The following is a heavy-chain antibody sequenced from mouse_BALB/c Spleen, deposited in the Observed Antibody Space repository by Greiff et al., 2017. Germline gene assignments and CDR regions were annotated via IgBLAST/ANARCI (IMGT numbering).Heavy chain of an antibody. CDR3: ALTYYYAMDY. J-gene: IGHJ4*01. Sequence: EVMLVESGGGLVKPGGSLKLSCAASGFTFSDYYMYWVRQTPEKRLEWVATISDGGSYTYYPDSVKGRFTISRDNAKNNLYLQMSSLKSEDTAMYYCALTYYYAMDYWGQGTSVTVSS. D-gene: IGHD5-1*01. V-gene: IGHV5-4*02. CDR2: ISDGGSYT. CDR1: GFTFSDYY.